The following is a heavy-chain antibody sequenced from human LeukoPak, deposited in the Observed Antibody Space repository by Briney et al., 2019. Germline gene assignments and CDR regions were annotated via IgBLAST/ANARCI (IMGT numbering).Heavy chain of an antibody. Sequence: GGSLRLSCAASGFTFNSYSMNWVRQAPGKGPEWVSSISSSSSYIYNADSVKGRFTISRDNAKNSLYLQMNSLRAEDTAVYYCARGSIPLDYYYYYMDVWGKGTTVSVSS. V-gene: IGHV3-21*01. J-gene: IGHJ6*03. CDR2: ISSSSSYI. CDR3: ARGSIPLDYYYYYMDV. CDR1: GFTFNSYS.